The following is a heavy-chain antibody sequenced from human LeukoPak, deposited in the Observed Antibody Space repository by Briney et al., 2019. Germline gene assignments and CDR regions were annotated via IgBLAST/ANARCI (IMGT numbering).Heavy chain of an antibody. V-gene: IGHV1-69*13. CDR3: ASNGVVVVAATPYYFDY. Sequence: ASVKVSCKASGGTFSSYAISWVRQAPGQGLEWMGGIIPIFGTANYAQKFQGRVTITADESTSTAYMELSSLRSEDTAVYYCASNGVVVVAATPYYFDYWGQGTLVTVSS. CDR2: IIPIFGTA. D-gene: IGHD2-15*01. J-gene: IGHJ4*02. CDR1: GGTFSSYA.